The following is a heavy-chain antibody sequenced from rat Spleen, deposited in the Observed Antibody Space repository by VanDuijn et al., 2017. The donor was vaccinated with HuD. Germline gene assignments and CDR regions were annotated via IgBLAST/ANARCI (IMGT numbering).Heavy chain of an antibody. CDR1: GFNFNDYW. J-gene: IGHJ2*01. V-gene: IGHV2-47*01. CDR2: IWSNGGT. Sequence: VQLVESGGGLVQPGRSLKLSCAASGFNFNDYWMGWIRQPPGKGLEWMGVIWSNGGTDYNSAIKSRLSISRDTSKSQVFLKMNSLQTEDTAMYFCARKRYYSGDVDYYFDYWGQGVMVTVSS. D-gene: IGHD1-1*01. CDR3: ARKRYYSGDVDYYFDY.